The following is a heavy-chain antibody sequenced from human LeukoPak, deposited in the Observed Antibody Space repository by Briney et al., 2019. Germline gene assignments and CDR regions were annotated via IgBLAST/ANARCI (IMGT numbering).Heavy chain of an antibody. CDR3: VSFYETY. CDR2: INRDGSWT. CDR1: GNSW. V-gene: IGHV3-74*01. D-gene: IGHD2/OR15-2a*01. J-gene: IGHJ4*02. Sequence: GGSLRLSCAASGNSWMHWVRQVPGKGLVWVSHINRDGSWTSYADSVKGRFTISKDNAKNTVYLQMNSLRAEDTAVYYCVSFYETYWGRGTLATVSS.